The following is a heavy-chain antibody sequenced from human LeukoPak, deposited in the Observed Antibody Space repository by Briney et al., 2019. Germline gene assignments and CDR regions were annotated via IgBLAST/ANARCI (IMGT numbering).Heavy chain of an antibody. CDR1: GFTFRTYG. D-gene: IGHD1-14*01. Sequence: GGSLRLSCASSGFTFRTYGMHWVRQAPGKGLEWVAFIRYDGSNKYYADSVKGRFTISRDNSKNTLYLQMNSLRAEDTAVYYCAKQGRPAVFYYMDVWGKGTTVTISS. J-gene: IGHJ6*03. CDR3: AKQGRPAVFYYMDV. V-gene: IGHV3-30*02. CDR2: IRYDGSNK.